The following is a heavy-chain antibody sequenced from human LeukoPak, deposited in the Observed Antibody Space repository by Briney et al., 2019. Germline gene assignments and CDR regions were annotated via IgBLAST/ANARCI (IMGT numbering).Heavy chain of an antibody. CDR3: ARLFVRTDYYYGSGSYYKPKYFDY. V-gene: IGHV4-39*07. D-gene: IGHD3-10*01. CDR1: GGSISSSPYY. J-gene: IGHJ4*02. Sequence: SETLSLTCTVSGGSISSSPYYWGWIRQPPGKGLEWIGSIYYSGTTHYNPSLESRVTISVDTSKNQFSLKLSSVTAADTAVYYCARLFVRTDYYYGSGSYYKPKYFDYWGQGTLVTVSS. CDR2: IYYSGTT.